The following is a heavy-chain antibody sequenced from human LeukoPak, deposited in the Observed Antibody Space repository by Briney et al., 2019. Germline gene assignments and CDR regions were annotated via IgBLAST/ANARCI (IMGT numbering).Heavy chain of an antibody. Sequence: PGGSLRLSCRSSGFTFIKFGMSWVRQAPGKGLEWVAAVSGVGGTTYYGDFVKGRFTISRDNANNTLYLEMTSLRVEDTAVYYCAKSDWAGAYRMHFDYWGQGSLVTVSS. CDR3: AKSDWAGAYRMHFDY. CDR2: VSGVGGTT. CDR1: GFTFIKFG. V-gene: IGHV3-23*01. J-gene: IGHJ4*02. D-gene: IGHD2-21*02.